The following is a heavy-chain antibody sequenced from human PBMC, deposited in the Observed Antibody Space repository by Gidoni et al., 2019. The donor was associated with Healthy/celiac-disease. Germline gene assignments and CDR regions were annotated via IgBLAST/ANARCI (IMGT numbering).Heavy chain of an antibody. Sequence: EVQLVESGGGLVQPGGSLRLSCAASGFTFRSYWMHWVRQAPGKGLVWVSRINSDGSSTSYADSVKGRFTISRDNAKNTLYLQMNSLRAEDTAVYYCARDTAFNYYDSSGYPDAFDIWGQGTMVTVSS. D-gene: IGHD3-22*01. J-gene: IGHJ3*02. CDR3: ARDTAFNYYDSSGYPDAFDI. CDR1: GFTFRSYW. V-gene: IGHV3-74*01. CDR2: INSDGSST.